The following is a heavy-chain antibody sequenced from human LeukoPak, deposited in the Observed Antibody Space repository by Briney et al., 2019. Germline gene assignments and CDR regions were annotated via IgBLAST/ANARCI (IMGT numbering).Heavy chain of an antibody. CDR1: GFSVSSNY. CDR3: ARARYRGERSVSDI. CDR2: ISGGDTT. D-gene: IGHD1-26*01. J-gene: IGHJ3*02. V-gene: IGHV3-53*01. Sequence: GGSLRLSCAASGFSVSSNYMNWVRQAPGKGLEWVSFISGGDTTFYADSVKGRFTISRDNSKNTVFLQLNSLRDEDTALYYCARARYRGERSVSDIWGQGTMVTVSS.